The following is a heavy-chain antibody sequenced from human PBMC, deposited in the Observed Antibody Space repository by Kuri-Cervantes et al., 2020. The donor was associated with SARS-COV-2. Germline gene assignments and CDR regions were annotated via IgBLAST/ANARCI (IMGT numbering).Heavy chain of an antibody. D-gene: IGHD5-24*01. CDR3: AKDHRDGYNAEYFQH. CDR1: GFTFSSYG. Sequence: GESLKISCAASGFTFSSYGMHWVRQAPGKGLEWVAVMSYDGSNKYYADSVKGRFTISRDNSKNTLYLQMNSLRAEDTAVYYCAKDHRDGYNAEYFQHWGQGTLVTVSS. V-gene: IGHV3-30*18. J-gene: IGHJ1*01. CDR2: MSYDGSNK.